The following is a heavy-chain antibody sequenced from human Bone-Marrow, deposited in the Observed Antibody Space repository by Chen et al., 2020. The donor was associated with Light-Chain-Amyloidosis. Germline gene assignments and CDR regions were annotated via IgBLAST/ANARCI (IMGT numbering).Heavy chain of an antibody. CDR2: IYPDDSDA. Sequence: EVQLEQSGPEVKKPGESLKISCKGYGYNFLNYWIGWVRQMPGKGLEWMGVIYPDDSDARYSPSFEGQVTISADKSITTAYLQWRSLKASDTAMYYCARRRDGYNFDYWGQGTLVTVSS. CDR3: ARRRDGYNFDY. V-gene: IGHV5-51*01. D-gene: IGHD5-12*01. CDR1: GYNFLNYW. J-gene: IGHJ4*02.